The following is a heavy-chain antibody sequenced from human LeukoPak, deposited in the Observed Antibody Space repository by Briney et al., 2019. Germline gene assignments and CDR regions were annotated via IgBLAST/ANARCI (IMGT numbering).Heavy chain of an antibody. CDR2: ISERGGST. J-gene: IGHJ4*02. CDR3: AKRGIVIRAVIIIGFHKEAYYFDY. V-gene: IGHV3-23*01. Sequence: GSLRLSCVVSGITLSNYGMSWVRQAPGKGLEWVSGISERGGSTNYADSVKGRFIISRDTSKNTVYLQMNSLSVEDTAVYFCAKRGIVIRAVIIIGFHKEAYYFDYWGQGILVTVSS. D-gene: IGHD3-10*01. CDR1: GITLSNYG.